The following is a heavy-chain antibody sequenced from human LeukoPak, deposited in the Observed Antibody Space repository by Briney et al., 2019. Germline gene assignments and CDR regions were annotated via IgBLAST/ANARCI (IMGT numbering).Heavy chain of an antibody. Sequence: FSNYYWSWIRQSPCKGLEWVAFISYDGSTKYYADSVKGRFTISRDNSKNTLYLQMNSLRVEDTAVHYCARGPSAIVVDYWGQGTLVTVSS. D-gene: IGHD3-22*01. CDR3: ARGPSAIVVDY. CDR2: ISYDGSTK. J-gene: IGHJ4*02. CDR1: FSNYY. V-gene: IGHV3-30*19.